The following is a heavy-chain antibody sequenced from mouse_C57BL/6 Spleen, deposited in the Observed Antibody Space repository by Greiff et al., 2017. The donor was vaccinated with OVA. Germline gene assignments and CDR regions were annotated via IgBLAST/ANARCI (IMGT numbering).Heavy chain of an antibody. Sequence: QVQLQQSGAELAKPGASVKLSCKASGYTFTSYWMHWVKQRPGQGLEWIGYIYPRSGNTKYNEKFKDKATLTADKSSSTAYMQLSSLTYEDSAVYYCARKGYENPYGMDYWGQGTSVTVAA. CDR2: IYPRSGNT. J-gene: IGHJ4*01. D-gene: IGHD2-2*01. CDR1: GYTFTSYW. CDR3: ARKGYENPYGMDY. V-gene: IGHV1-7*01.